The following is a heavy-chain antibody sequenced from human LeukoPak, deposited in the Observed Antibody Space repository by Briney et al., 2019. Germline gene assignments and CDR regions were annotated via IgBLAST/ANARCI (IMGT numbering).Heavy chain of an antibody. Sequence: GESLKISCKGSGYSFTSYWIGWVRQMPGKGLEWMGIIYPGDSDTRYSPSFQGQGTISADKSISTAYLQWSSLKASDTAMYYCARHRITMVRGVIIPYYYYYMDVWGKGTTVTVSS. CDR3: ARHRITMVRGVIIPYYYYYMDV. V-gene: IGHV5-51*01. J-gene: IGHJ6*03. CDR2: IYPGDSDT. D-gene: IGHD3-10*01. CDR1: GYSFTSYW.